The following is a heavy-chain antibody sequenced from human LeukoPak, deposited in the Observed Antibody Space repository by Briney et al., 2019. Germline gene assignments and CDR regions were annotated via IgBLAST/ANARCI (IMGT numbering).Heavy chain of an antibody. CDR2: IYTSGST. D-gene: IGHD5-12*01. J-gene: IGHJ3*02. CDR1: GGSISSGSYY. CDR3: AREWLRPRDAFDI. V-gene: IGHV4-61*02. Sequence: SETLSLTCTVSGGSISSGSYYWSWIRQPAGKGLEWIGRIYTSGSTSYNPSLQSRVTISVDTSKNQFSLKLSSVTAADTAVYYCAREWLRPRDAFDIWGQGTMVTVSS.